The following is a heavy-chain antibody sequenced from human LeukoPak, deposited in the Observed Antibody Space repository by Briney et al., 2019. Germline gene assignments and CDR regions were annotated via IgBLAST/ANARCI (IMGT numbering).Heavy chain of an antibody. V-gene: IGHV3-23*01. CDR2: ISGSGGST. CDR1: GFTFSESW. D-gene: IGHD2-15*01. Sequence: GGSLRLSCAASGFTFSESWTTWVRQVPGQGLEWVSAISGSGGSTYYADSVKGRFTISRDNSKNTLYLQMNSLRAEDTAVYYCAKGDTIVAQVGGMDVWGQGTTVTVSS. CDR3: AKGDTIVAQVGGMDV. J-gene: IGHJ6*02.